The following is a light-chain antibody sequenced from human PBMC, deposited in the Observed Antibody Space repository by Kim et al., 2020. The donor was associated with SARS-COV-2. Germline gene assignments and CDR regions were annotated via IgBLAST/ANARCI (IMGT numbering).Light chain of an antibody. V-gene: IGKV1-33*01. CDR2: DAS. J-gene: IGKJ5*01. CDR3: QQYDDLPIT. CDR1: QDVSRY. Sequence: ASVGDRVTITCRASQDVSRYLDWYQQKPGKAPKLLIYDASKLETGVPSRFSGSGSGTHFTLTVTSLQPEDIATYYCQQYDDLPITFGQGTRLEIK.